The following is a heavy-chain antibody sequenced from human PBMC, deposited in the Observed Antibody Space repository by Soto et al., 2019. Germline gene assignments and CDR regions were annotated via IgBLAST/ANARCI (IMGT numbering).Heavy chain of an antibody. D-gene: IGHD3-10*01. Sequence: GGSLRLSCAASGFIFNEYGMHWVRQAPGKGLEWVAVIWYDGSNKYYADSVKGRFTFSRDNSKNTMSLQMNSLRVEDTAIYYSGSTNYNPSLKSRVTISVDTSKNQFSLKLSSVAAADTAVYYCARGEIGRPTVTFPLSLYYYYYMDVWGKGTTVTVSS. V-gene: IGHV3-33*01. CDR1: GFIFNEYG. CDR2: IWYDGSNK. CDR3: GSTNYNPSLKSRVTISVDTSKNQFSLKLSSVAAADTAVYYCARGEIGRPTVTFPLSLYYYYYMDV. J-gene: IGHJ6*03.